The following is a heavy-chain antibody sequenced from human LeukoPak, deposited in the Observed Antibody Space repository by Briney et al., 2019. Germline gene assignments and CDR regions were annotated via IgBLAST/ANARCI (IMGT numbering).Heavy chain of an antibody. V-gene: IGHV4-59*01. D-gene: IGHD6-13*01. CDR3: ARVRLSSSWSRRDAFDI. CDR1: GGSISSYY. Sequence: PSETLSLTCTVSGGSISSYYWSWIRQPPGKGLEWIGYIYYSGSTNYNPSLKSRVTISVDTSKNQFSLKLSSVTAADTAVYYCARVRLSSSWSRRDAFDIWGQGTMVTVSS. J-gene: IGHJ3*02. CDR2: IYYSGST.